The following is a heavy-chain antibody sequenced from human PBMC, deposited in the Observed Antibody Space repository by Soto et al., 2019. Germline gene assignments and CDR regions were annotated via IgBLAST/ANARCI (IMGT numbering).Heavy chain of an antibody. D-gene: IGHD3-10*01. CDR3: VRDAADSGYAFDI. CDR1: GFTFSRDA. V-gene: IGHV3-33*01. Sequence: LLVESGGGVVQPGRSLRLSCAASGFTFSRDAMHWVRQAPGKGLEWVAFIWNDGSNEYYADSVKGRAIISRDNSENTVYLQMNSLRGEDTAVYFCVRDAADSGYAFDIWGQGTMVTVSS. J-gene: IGHJ3*02. CDR2: IWNDGSNE.